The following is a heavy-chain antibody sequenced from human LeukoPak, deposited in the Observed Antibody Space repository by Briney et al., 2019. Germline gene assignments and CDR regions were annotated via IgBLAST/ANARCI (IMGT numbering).Heavy chain of an antibody. V-gene: IGHV4-31*11. D-gene: IGHD3-10*01. CDR1: GGSINNNAYY. J-gene: IGHJ5*02. CDR2: IYFSGNT. Sequence: SETLSLTCAVSGGSINNNAYYWSWIRQHPGKGLEWIGDIYFSGNTRNNPSLKSRLAISVDTSKNQFSLQLTSVTVADTAVYYCARLSLVRGVVRWFDPWGQGTPVTVSS. CDR3: ARLSLVRGVVRWFDP.